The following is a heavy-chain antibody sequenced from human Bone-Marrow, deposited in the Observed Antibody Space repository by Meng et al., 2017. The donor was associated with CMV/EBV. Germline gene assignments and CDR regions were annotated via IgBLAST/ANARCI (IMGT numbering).Heavy chain of an antibody. CDR1: GFTFSSYS. J-gene: IGHJ6*02. D-gene: IGHD3-16*01. Sequence: GESLKISCAASGFTFSSYSMNWVRQAPGKGLEWVSSISGSSSYIYYADSVEGRFTISRDNAKNSLYLQMNSLRAEDTAVYYCARDPRGRGGMDVWGQGTTVTVSS. V-gene: IGHV3-21*01. CDR2: ISGSSSYI. CDR3: ARDPRGRGGMDV.